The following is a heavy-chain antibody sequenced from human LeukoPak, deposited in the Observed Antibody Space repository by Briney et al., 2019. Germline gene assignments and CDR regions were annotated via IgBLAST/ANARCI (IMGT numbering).Heavy chain of an antibody. CDR1: GFTFSSYS. J-gene: IGHJ3*02. CDR2: ISWDGGST. Sequence: GGSLRLSCAASGFTFSSYSMNWVRQAPGKGLEWVSLISWDGGSTYYADSVKGRFTISRDNSKNALYLQMNSLRAEDTALYYCAKDSCSSTSCYSGVYAFDMWGQGTMVTVSS. CDR3: AKDSCSSTSCYSGVYAFDM. V-gene: IGHV3-43D*03. D-gene: IGHD2-2*01.